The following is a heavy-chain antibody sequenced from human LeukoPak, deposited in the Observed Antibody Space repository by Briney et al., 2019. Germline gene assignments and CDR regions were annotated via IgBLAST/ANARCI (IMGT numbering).Heavy chain of an antibody. CDR1: GGSISSYY. Sequence: SETLSLTCTASGGSISSYYWSWIRQPPGKGLEWIGYIYYSGSTNYNPSLKSRVTISVDTSKNQFSLKLSSVTAADTAVYYCARDPGIQLGDYYYYYGMDVWGQGTTVTVSS. CDR3: ARDPGIQLGDYYYYYGMDV. CDR2: IYYSGST. D-gene: IGHD5-18*01. V-gene: IGHV4-59*01. J-gene: IGHJ6*02.